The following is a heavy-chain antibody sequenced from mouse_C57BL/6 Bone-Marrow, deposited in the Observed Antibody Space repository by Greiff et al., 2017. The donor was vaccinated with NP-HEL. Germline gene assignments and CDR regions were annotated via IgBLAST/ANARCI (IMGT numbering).Heavy chain of an antibody. CDR3: ARHAPYDYGPSSYWYFDV. CDR1: GFTFSSYG. J-gene: IGHJ1*03. D-gene: IGHD2-4*01. CDR2: ISSGGSYT. Sequence: EVKLEESGGDLVKPGGSLKLSCAASGFTFSSYGMSWVRQTPDKRLEWVATISSGGSYTYYPDSVKGRFTISRDNAKNTLYLQMSSLKSEDTAMYYCARHAPYDYGPSSYWYFDVWGTGTTVTVSS. V-gene: IGHV5-6*02.